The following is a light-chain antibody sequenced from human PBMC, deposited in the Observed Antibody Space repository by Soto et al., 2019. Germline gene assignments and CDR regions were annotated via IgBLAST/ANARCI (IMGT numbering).Light chain of an antibody. CDR3: CSSAPESTYV. V-gene: IGLV2-14*01. CDR2: EVS. J-gene: IGLJ1*01. CDR1: SSDVGAYKF. Sequence: QSALTQPASVSGSPGQSITIFCSGTSSDVGAYKFVSWYRHHPGKAPQVMIYEVSNRPSGVSNRFSGSKSGNTASLTISGLQPEDEGDYFCCSSAPESTYVFGTGTKVTVL.